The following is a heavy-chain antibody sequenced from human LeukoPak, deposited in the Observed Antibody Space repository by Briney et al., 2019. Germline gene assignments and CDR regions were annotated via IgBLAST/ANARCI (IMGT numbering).Heavy chain of an antibody. J-gene: IGHJ4*02. D-gene: IGHD3-22*01. CDR1: GGSMISYY. CDR2: IYYTGST. CDR3: ARTTYYSDSSALDY. V-gene: IGHV4-59*12. Sequence: SETLSLPCTVSGGSMISYYWSWIRKPPGKGLEWIGYIYYTGSTNYNPALKSRVTISVDTSKNQFSLKVSSVTAADTAVYYCARTTYYSDSSALDYWGQGTLVTVSS.